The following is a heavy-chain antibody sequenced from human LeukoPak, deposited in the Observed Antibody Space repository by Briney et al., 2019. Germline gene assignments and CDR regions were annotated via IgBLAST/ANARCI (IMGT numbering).Heavy chain of an antibody. Sequence: GGSLRLSCAASGFTLSSYAMSWVRQGPGKGLEWVSAISVSGNTYHADSVKGRFTISRDSSKNTLYLQMNSLRAGDAAVYFCAKDLKVGSIYPGTFDIWGQGTLVTVSS. D-gene: IGHD1-26*01. J-gene: IGHJ3*02. V-gene: IGHV3-23*01. CDR3: AKDLKVGSIYPGTFDI. CDR2: ISVSGNT. CDR1: GFTLSSYA.